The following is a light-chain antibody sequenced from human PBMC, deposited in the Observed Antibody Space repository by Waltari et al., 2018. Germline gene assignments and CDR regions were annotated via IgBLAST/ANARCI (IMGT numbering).Light chain of an antibody. V-gene: IGKV1-6*01. CDR3: LKHYRFPPT. Sequence: CRASQGINSYLVWYQQRPGQAPSLLIYAVSSIDTGVPARFSGSGSGTNFTLTISSLEPEDFAAYYCLKHYRFPPTFGQGTKVDIQ. J-gene: IGKJ1*01. CDR1: QGINSY. CDR2: AVS.